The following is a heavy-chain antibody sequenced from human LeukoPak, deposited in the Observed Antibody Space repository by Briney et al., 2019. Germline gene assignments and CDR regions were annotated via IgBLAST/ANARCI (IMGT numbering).Heavy chain of an antibody. Sequence: ASVKVSCKASGYTFTTYPMNWVRQAPGQGLEWMGWINTNTGNPTYAQGFTGRFVFSLDTSVSTAYLQISSLKADDTAVYYCARDWTWFGELLSYYYYGMDVWGQGTTVTVSS. J-gene: IGHJ6*02. CDR1: GYTFTTYP. D-gene: IGHD3-10*01. CDR3: ARDWTWFGELLSYYYYGMDV. V-gene: IGHV7-4-1*02. CDR2: INTNTGNP.